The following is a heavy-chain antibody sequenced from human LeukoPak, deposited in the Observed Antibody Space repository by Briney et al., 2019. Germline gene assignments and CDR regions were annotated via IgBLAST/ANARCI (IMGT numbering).Heavy chain of an antibody. CDR2: IYYTGST. D-gene: IGHD2-8*01. CDR1: GGSVTSYY. V-gene: IGHV4-59*08. J-gene: IGHJ4*02. Sequence: SETLSLTCTVSGGSVTSYYWSWIRQPPGKGLEWIGYIYYTGSTNYNPSLKSRVTISVDTSENQFSLKLSSVTAADTAMYYCARHIGGVDYYWGQGALVTVSS. CDR3: ARHIGGVDYY.